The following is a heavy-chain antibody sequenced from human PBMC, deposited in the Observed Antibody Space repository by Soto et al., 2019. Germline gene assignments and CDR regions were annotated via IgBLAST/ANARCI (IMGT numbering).Heavy chain of an antibody. D-gene: IGHD3-9*01. Sequence: ASVKVSCKASGGAFSSYAISWVRQAPGQGLEWMGGIIPIFGTANYAQKFPGRVTITADESASTAYMELSSLRSEDTAVYYCARDDWPDYPNKYDYYGMDVWGQGTTVTVSS. J-gene: IGHJ6*02. CDR1: GGAFSSYA. V-gene: IGHV1-69*13. CDR2: IIPIFGTA. CDR3: ARDDWPDYPNKYDYYGMDV.